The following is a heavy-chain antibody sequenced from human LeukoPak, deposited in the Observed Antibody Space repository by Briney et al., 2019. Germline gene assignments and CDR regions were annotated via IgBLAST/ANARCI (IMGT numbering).Heavy chain of an antibody. CDR2: VSSGSSYI. V-gene: IGHV3-21*04. J-gene: IGHJ4*02. D-gene: IGHD3-10*01. CDR3: ARDLHGSGSYDY. Sequence: PGGSLRLSCAASGFTFSNYNINWVRQTPGKGLEWVSSVSSGSSYIFYADSVKGRFTISRDNAKNSLYLQMNSLRAEDTAVYYCARDLHGSGSYDYWGQGTLVTVSS. CDR1: GFTFSNYN.